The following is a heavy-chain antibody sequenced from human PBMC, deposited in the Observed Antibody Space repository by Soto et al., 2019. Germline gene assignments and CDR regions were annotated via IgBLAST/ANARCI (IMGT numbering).Heavy chain of an antibody. D-gene: IGHD6-19*01. J-gene: IGHJ4*02. CDR2: ISFDGSYK. CDR1: GFTFSTYA. Sequence: QVQLVESGGGVVQPGGSLRLSCAASGFTFSTYAIHWFRQPPAKGLDWVAVISFDGSYKYYADSVKGQFTISRDNSKNTMTLQMNRLSAEDTGVYYCERAPEQWLAVLPPEGYWGQGTMVTVSS. CDR3: ERAPEQWLAVLPPEGY. V-gene: IGHV3-30-3*01.